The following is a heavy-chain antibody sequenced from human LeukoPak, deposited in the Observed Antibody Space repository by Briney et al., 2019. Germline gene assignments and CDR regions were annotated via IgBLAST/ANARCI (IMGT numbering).Heavy chain of an antibody. CDR1: GFTFSDYY. CDR2: ISGSGGST. J-gene: IGHJ2*01. Sequence: GGSLRLSCAASGFTFSDYYMSWIRQAPGKGLEWVSAISGSGGSTYYADSVKGRFTISRDNSKNTLYLQMNSLRAEDTAVYYCAKRVGSGYWYFDLWGRGTLVTVSS. V-gene: IGHV3-23*01. CDR3: AKRVGSGYWYFDL. D-gene: IGHD6-25*01.